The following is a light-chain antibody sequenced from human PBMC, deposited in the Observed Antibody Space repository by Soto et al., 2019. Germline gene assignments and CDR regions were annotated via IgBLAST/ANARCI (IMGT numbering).Light chain of an antibody. Sequence: QSALTQPASVSGSPGQSIAISCTGTSNDVGGYNYVSWYQQHPGKAPKLMIYDVSARPSGVSNRFSGSKSDNTASLTISGLPAEDEADYYCSSYTSSNTVVFGGGTKLTVL. V-gene: IGLV2-14*01. J-gene: IGLJ2*01. CDR1: SNDVGGYNY. CDR2: DVS. CDR3: SSYTSSNTVV.